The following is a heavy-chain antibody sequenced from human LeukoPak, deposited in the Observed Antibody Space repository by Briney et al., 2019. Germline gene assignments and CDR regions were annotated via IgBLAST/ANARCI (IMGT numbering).Heavy chain of an antibody. CDR2: IYTSGST. Sequence: SETLSLTCSVSGGSISSYYWSWIRQPAGKGLEWIGRIYTSGSTNYNPSLKSRVTISVDTSKNQFSLKLSSVTAADTAVYYCARGAPGISTTYYDSWSGYYSFDYWGQGTLVTVSS. D-gene: IGHD3-3*01. V-gene: IGHV4-4*07. J-gene: IGHJ4*02. CDR1: GGSISSYY. CDR3: ARGAPGISTTYYDSWSGYYSFDY.